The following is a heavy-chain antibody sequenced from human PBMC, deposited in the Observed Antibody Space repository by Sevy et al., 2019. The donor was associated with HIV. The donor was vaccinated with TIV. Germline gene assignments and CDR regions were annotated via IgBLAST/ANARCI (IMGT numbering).Heavy chain of an antibody. D-gene: IGHD2-2*01. CDR2: MNPNSGNT. J-gene: IGHJ4*02. V-gene: IGHV1-8*01. CDR1: GYTFTSYD. CDR3: AQVRFNCSSTSCFPADYFDY. Sequence: ASVKVSCKASGYTFTSYDINWVRQATGQGLEWMGWMNPNSGNTGYAQKFQGRVTMTRNTSISTAYMELSSLRSEDTAVYYCAQVRFNCSSTSCFPADYFDYWGQGTLVTVSS.